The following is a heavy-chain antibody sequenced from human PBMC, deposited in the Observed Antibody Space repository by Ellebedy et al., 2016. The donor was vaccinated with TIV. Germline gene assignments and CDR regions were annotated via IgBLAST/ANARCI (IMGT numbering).Heavy chain of an antibody. V-gene: IGHV3-23*01. D-gene: IGHD2-2*01. CDR3: AKEREEIVPAAHFDH. J-gene: IGHJ4*02. CDR2: ISGTGFTT. Sequence: GESLKISCAASGFTFSSYAMICVSQAPGKFLEWVSSISGTGFTTYYADSVKGRFTIPRDTSKNTLFLQMNSLRADDTALYYCAKEREEIVPAAHFDHWGRGTLVTVSS. CDR1: GFTFSSYA.